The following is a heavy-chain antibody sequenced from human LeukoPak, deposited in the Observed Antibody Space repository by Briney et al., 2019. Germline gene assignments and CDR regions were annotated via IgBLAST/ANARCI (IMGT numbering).Heavy chain of an antibody. CDR3: ASPLSYYDSSGYDY. CDR2: INPNSGGT. J-gene: IGHJ4*02. Sequence: ASVKVSCKASVYTFTGYYMHWVRQAPGQGLEWMGWINPNSGGTNYAQKFQGRVTMTRDTSISTAYMELSRLRSDDTAVYYCASPLSYYDSSGYDYWGQGTLVTVSS. V-gene: IGHV1-2*02. D-gene: IGHD3-22*01. CDR1: VYTFTGYY.